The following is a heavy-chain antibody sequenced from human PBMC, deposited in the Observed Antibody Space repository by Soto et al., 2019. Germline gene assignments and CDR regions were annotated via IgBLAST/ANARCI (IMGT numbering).Heavy chain of an antibody. V-gene: IGHV1-69*01. J-gene: IGHJ4*02. CDR1: GGTFSSYA. CDR2: IIPIFGTA. D-gene: IGHD6-19*01. CDR3: ATTTKIAVAGTGYVDY. Sequence: QVQLVQSGAEVKKPGSSVKVSCKASGGTFSSYAISWVRQAPGQGLEWMGGIIPIFGTANYAQKFQGRVTISADESTITAYMELSSLRSEDTAVYYCATTTKIAVAGTGYVDYWGQGTLVTVSS.